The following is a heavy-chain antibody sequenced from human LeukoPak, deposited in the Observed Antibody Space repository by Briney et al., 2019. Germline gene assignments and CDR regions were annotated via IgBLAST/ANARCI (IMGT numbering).Heavy chain of an antibody. D-gene: IGHD6-13*01. Sequence: KASETLSLTCTVSGGSISSSSYSWDWIRQPPGKGLEWIGSMYYSGGTYYNPSLKSRVTMPVDTSKNQFSLQLSSVTAADTAVYYCARRGSSGSLYGMDVWGQGTTVTVSS. CDR1: GGSISSSSYS. CDR2: MYYSGGT. J-gene: IGHJ6*01. V-gene: IGHV4-39*01. CDR3: ARRGSSGSLYGMDV.